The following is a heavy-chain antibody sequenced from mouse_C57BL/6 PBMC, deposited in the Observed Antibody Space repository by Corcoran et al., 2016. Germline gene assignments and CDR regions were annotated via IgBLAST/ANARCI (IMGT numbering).Heavy chain of an antibody. J-gene: IGHJ2*01. CDR1: GYTFTDYY. D-gene: IGHD2-1*01. Sequence: EVQLQQSGPELVKPGASVKISCKASGYTFTDYYMNWVKQSHGKSLEWIGDINPNNGGTSYNQKFKGKATLTVDKSSSTAYMELRSLTSEDSAVYYCARFYGNYDYFDYWGQGTTLTVSS. CDR3: ARFYGNYDYFDY. V-gene: IGHV1-26*01. CDR2: INPNNGGT.